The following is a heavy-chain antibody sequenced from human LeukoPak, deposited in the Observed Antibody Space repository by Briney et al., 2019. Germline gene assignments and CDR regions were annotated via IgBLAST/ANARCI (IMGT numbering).Heavy chain of an antibody. V-gene: IGHV4-31*03. CDR2: IHPSGRL. D-gene: IGHD3-22*01. Sequence: SETLSLTCTVSGGSISSGGYYWSWIRQSPGKGLEWIGSIHPSGRLYNNPSLESRVTISTDTSKNQFSLNLNSVTAADTAVYFCSRGLDSRKLGYWGQGTLVTVSS. J-gene: IGHJ4*02. CDR1: GGSISSGGYY. CDR3: SRGLDSRKLGY.